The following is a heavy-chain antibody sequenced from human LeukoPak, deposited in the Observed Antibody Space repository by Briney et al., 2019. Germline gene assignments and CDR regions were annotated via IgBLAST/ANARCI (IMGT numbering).Heavy chain of an antibody. CDR1: GGSISRYY. V-gene: IGHV4-59*12. Sequence: SETLSLTCTVSGGSISRYYWSWIRQPPGKGLEWIGYIYYSGSTCHNPSLKSRVTVSVDTSKNNFSLKLTSVTAADTAVYYCARVSGSGWSGYGFDYWGQGTLVTVSS. D-gene: IGHD6-19*01. CDR2: IYYSGST. CDR3: ARVSGSGWSGYGFDY. J-gene: IGHJ4*02.